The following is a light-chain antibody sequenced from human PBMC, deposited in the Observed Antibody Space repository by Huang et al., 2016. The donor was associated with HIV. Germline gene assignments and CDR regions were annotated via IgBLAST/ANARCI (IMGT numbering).Light chain of an antibody. V-gene: IGKV1-5*03. CDR3: QQYDNYSSWT. CDR1: QSVPRY. Sequence: DIQMTQSPSTLSASVGDRVTITCRASQSVPRYLAWYQQKPGKAPKLLIFKASNLDSGVPSRFSGSGSGTEFTLTISSLQPDDFATDYCQQYDNYSSWTFGQGTKVEVK. J-gene: IGKJ1*01. CDR2: KAS.